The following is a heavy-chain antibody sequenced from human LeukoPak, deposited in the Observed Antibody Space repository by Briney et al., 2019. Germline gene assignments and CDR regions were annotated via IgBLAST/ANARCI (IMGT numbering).Heavy chain of an antibody. V-gene: IGHV3-21*01. CDR1: GFTFSSYA. CDR2: ISSSSGYI. CDR3: ARDSGYCSSTGCYVHYFDY. Sequence: GGSLRLSCAASGFTFSSYAMNWVRQTPGKGLEWVSSISSSSGYINYADSVKGRFTVSRDNAKNSLYLQMNSLRAEDTAVYYCARDSGYCSSTGCYVHYFDYWGQGTLVTVSS. J-gene: IGHJ4*02. D-gene: IGHD2-2*01.